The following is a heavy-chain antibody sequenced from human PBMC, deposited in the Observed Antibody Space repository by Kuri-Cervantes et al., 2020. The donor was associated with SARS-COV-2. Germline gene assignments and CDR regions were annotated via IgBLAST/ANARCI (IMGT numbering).Heavy chain of an antibody. D-gene: IGHD2-15*01. Sequence: GESLKISCAASGFTFSSYAMSWFRQAPGKGLEWVGFIRSKAYGGTTEYAASVKGRFTISRDDSKSIAYLQMNSLKTEDTAVYYCTRGGYQYCSGGSCAKFDYWGQGTLVTVSS. V-gene: IGHV3-49*03. CDR1: GFTFSSYA. CDR2: IRSKAYGGTT. CDR3: TRGGYQYCSGGSCAKFDY. J-gene: IGHJ4*02.